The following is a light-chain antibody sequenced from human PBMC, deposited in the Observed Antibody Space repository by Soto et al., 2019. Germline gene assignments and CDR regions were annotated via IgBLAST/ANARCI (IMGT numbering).Light chain of an antibody. CDR3: ASWDSDLDGFV. Sequence: QSALTQPPSVSGSPGQSVTISCTGTSTDFVSYNRVSWYQQPPGTAPKLMIYEVSKRPSGVPDRFSGSKSGNTASLTISGLQAADEADYYCASWDSDLDGFVFGPGTKLTVL. J-gene: IGLJ1*01. V-gene: IGLV2-18*01. CDR2: EVS. CDR1: STDFVSYNR.